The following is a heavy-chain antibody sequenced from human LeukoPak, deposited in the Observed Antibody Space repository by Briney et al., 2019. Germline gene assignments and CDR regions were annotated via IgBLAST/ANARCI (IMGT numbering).Heavy chain of an antibody. V-gene: IGHV3-53*01. CDR3: ARAGLSRAAAGLFDY. D-gene: IGHD6-13*01. Sequence: GGSLRLSCAASGFTVSSVYMNWVRQAPGKGLEWVSALYSGGTAFYADSVKGRFTISRDDSKNTLYLQMSSLRVEDTAVYYCARAGLSRAAAGLFDYWGQGTLVTVSS. CDR2: LYSGGTA. J-gene: IGHJ4*02. CDR1: GFTVSSVY.